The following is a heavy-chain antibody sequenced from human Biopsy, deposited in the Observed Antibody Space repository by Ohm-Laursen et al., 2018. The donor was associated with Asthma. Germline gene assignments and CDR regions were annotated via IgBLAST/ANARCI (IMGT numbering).Heavy chain of an antibody. CDR1: GFTFSSYG. J-gene: IGHJ6*02. D-gene: IGHD5/OR15-5a*01. CDR3: AREGGVYLSGYYYYYGMDV. V-gene: IGHV3-30*03. CDR2: ISYDGSNK. Sequence: RSLRLSCAASGFTFSSYGMHWVRQAPGKGLEWGAVISYDGSNKYYADSVKGRFTISRDNSKNTLYLQMNSLRAEDTAVYYCAREGGVYLSGYYYYYGMDVWGQGTTVTVSS.